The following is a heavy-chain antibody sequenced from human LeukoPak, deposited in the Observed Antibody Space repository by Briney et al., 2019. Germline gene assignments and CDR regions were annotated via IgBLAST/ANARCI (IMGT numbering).Heavy chain of an antibody. Sequence: GGSLRLSCTASGFNFGDYAMGWVRQAPGKGLEWVGFIRSKPYGGTTEDAASVKGSKAYGGTTEYAASVKGRFTISRDDSTSIAYLQMDSLKTEDTAVYYCTRDQTPYYWGQGTLVTVSS. J-gene: IGHJ4*02. CDR3: TRDQTPYY. CDR1: GFNFGDYA. V-gene: IGHV3-49*04. CDR2: IRSKPYGGTT.